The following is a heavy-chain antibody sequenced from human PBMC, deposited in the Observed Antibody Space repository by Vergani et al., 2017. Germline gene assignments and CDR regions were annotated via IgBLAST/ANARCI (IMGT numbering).Heavy chain of an antibody. J-gene: IGHJ6*02. CDR1: GYSFTSYW. CDR3: ARQFGMDHYYYYGMDV. CDR2: IDPSDSYT. D-gene: IGHD1-14*01. V-gene: IGHV5-10-1*01. Sequence: EVQLVQSGAEVKKPGESLKISCKGSGYSFTSYWIGWVRQMPGKGLEWMGRIDPSDSYTNYSPSFQGHVTISADKSISTAYLQWSSLKASDTAMYYCARQFGMDHYYYYGMDVWGQGTTVTVSS.